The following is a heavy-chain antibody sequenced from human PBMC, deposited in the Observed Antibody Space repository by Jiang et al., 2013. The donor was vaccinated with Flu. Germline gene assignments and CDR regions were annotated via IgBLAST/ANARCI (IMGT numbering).Heavy chain of an antibody. CDR1: GFTFSSYA. J-gene: IGHJ6*02. Sequence: VQLVESGGGLVQPGGSLRLSCEASGFTFSSYAMHWVRQAPGKGLEYASSISSNGGSTYYASFVKGRFTISRDNSKNTLYLQMGSLRGEDMAVYYCARAKDFGSGYSNYHGMDVWGQGTTVTVSS. CDR3: ARAKDFGSGYSNYHGMDV. CDR2: ISSNGGST. V-gene: IGHV3-64*01. D-gene: IGHD3-3*01.